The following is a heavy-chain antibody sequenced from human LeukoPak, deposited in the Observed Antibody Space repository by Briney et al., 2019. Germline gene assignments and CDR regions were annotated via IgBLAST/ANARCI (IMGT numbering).Heavy chain of an antibody. CDR2: LDWVDDK. D-gene: IGHD3-22*01. V-gene: IGHV2-70*04. CDR3: AREIVVAYSRISIDAFDI. CDR1: GFALSTSGMR. J-gene: IGHJ3*02. Sequence: ESGPTLVNPTQTLTLTCTFSGFALSTSGMRVSWIRQPPGKALEWLARLDWVDDKCYWTSMNTGLTISKDASKNQVVITMNNMDPVDTATYYCAREIVVAYSRISIDAFDIWGQGKMVTVSS.